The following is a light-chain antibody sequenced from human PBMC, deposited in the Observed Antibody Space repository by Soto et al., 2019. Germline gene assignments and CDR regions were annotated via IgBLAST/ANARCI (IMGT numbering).Light chain of an antibody. J-gene: IGKJ2*01. CDR2: DAS. Sequence: EIVLTQSPATLSLSPGVRATLSCRASQSVSSYLAWYQQKPGQAPRLLIYDASNRATGIPARFSGSGSGTDFTLTISSLEPEDFAVYYCQQRGTFGQGTKLEIK. V-gene: IGKV3-11*01. CDR1: QSVSSY. CDR3: QQRGT.